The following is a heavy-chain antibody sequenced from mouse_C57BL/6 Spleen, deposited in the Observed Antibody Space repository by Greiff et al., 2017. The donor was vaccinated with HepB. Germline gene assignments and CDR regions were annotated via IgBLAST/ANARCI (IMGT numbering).Heavy chain of an antibody. J-gene: IGHJ2*01. Sequence: EVQLQQSGPELVKPGASVKIPCKASGYTFTDYNMDWVKQSHGKSLEWIGDINPNNGGTIYNQKFKGKATLTVDKSSSTAYMELRSLTSEDTAVYYCARTDYSGSSYFDYWGQGTTLTVSS. CDR2: INPNNGGT. D-gene: IGHD1-1*01. V-gene: IGHV1-18*01. CDR1: GYTFTDYN. CDR3: ARTDYSGSSYFDY.